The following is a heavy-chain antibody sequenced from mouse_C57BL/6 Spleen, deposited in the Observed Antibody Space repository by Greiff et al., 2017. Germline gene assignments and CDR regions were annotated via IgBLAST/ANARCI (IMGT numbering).Heavy chain of an antibody. V-gene: IGHV3-6*01. Sequence: EVQLQESGPGLVKPSQSLSLTCSVTGYYITSGYYWNWIRQFPGNKLEWMGYISYDGSNNYNPSLNNRNSITRDTSKNQFFLKLNSVTTEDTATYYCARARVYCDVWGTGTTVTVSA. CDR3: ARARVYCDV. CDR2: ISYDGSN. CDR1: GYYITSGYY. J-gene: IGHJ1*03.